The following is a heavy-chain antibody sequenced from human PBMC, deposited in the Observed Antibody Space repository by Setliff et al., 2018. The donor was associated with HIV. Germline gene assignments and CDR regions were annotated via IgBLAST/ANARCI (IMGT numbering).Heavy chain of an antibody. Sequence: SETLSLTCTVSGGSISSSSYYWGWIRQPPGKGLEWIGSIYYSGSTYYNPSLKSRVTISVDTSKNQFSLKLSSVTAADTAVYYCARQSLELGDYWGQGTLVTVPQ. J-gene: IGHJ4*02. V-gene: IGHV4-39*01. CDR3: ARQSLELGDY. D-gene: IGHD1-7*01. CDR2: IYYSGST. CDR1: GGSISSSSYY.